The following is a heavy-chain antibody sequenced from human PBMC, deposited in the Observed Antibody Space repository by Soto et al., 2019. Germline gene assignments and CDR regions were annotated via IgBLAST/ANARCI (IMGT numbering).Heavy chain of an antibody. CDR1: GFSYTSYW. CDR2: IYPGDSDT. J-gene: IGHJ6*02. V-gene: IGHV5-51*01. CDR3: AASIFYYGMDV. Sequence: PGESLKISCKGSGFSYTSYWITWVRQMPGKGLGWMGIIYPGDSDTKYNPSFQGQVTISADKSITTTYLQWSSLKASDTAIYYCAASIFYYGMDVWGQGTTVTVSS.